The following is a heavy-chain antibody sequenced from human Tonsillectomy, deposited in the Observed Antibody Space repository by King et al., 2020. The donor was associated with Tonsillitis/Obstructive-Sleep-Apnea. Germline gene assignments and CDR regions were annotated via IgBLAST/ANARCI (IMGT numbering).Heavy chain of an antibody. Sequence: EVQLVESGGGLVQPGGSLRLSCAASGFTFSSYEMNWVRQAPGKGLEWVSYISSSGNTIYYADSVKGLFTVSSDNAKKSLYLQRNSLRAEDTAVYYCARDRRYFDWLPDYFDYWGQGTLVTVSS. CDR1: GFTFSSYE. V-gene: IGHV3-48*03. J-gene: IGHJ4*02. D-gene: IGHD3-9*01. CDR3: ARDRRYFDWLPDYFDY. CDR2: ISSSGNTI.